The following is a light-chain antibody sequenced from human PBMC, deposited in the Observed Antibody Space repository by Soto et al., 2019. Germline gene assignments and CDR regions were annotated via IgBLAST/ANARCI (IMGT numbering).Light chain of an antibody. CDR1: QSVSSN. Sequence: EIVMPQSPATLSVSPGERATLSCRASQSVSSNLAWYQQKPGHAPRLLIYVASTRATGIPARFSGSGSGTEFTLTISSLQSEDFAVYYCQQYNNWLWTFGQGTKVEIK. J-gene: IGKJ1*01. CDR3: QQYNNWLWT. V-gene: IGKV3-15*01. CDR2: VAS.